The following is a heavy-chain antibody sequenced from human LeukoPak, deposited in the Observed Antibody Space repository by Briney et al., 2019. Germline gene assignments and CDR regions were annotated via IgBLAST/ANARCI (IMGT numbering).Heavy chain of an antibody. D-gene: IGHD6-13*01. CDR3: ARSYSSSSWYFFDY. CDR2: INHSGST. V-gene: IGHV4-34*01. CDR1: GGSFSGYY. J-gene: IGHJ4*02. Sequence: SETLSLTCAVYGGSFSGYYWSWIRQPPGKGLEWIGEINHSGSTNYNPSLKSRVTISVDTSKNQFSLKLSSVTAADTAVYHCARSYSSSSWYFFDYWGQGTLVTVSS.